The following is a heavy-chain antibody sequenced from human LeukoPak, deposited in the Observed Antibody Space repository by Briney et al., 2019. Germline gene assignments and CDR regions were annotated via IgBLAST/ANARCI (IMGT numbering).Heavy chain of an antibody. CDR3: ARNKRDFWLGFDP. V-gene: IGHV4-61*02. Sequence: SETLSLTCTVSGGSISSSSYYWGWIRQPAGKGLEWIGRIYTSGSTNYNPSLKSRVTMSVDTSKNQFSLKLSSVTAADTAVYYCARNKRDFWLGFDPWGQGTLVTVSS. D-gene: IGHD3-3*01. CDR1: GGSISSSSYY. J-gene: IGHJ5*02. CDR2: IYTSGST.